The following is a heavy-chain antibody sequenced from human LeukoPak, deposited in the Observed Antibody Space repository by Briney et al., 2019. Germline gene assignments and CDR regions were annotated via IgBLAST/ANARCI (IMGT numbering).Heavy chain of an antibody. CDR1: GFTFNRYW. CDR3: ARVEASGYDYGAFDY. J-gene: IGHJ4*02. D-gene: IGHD5-12*01. Sequence: GGSLRLSCAASGFTFNRYWMSWVRQAPGKELQWVANIKQDGSAKYYVDSVKGRFTISRDNAKNSLYLQMNSLRAEETAVYYCARVEASGYDYGAFDYWGQGTLVTVSS. CDR2: IKQDGSAK. V-gene: IGHV3-7*01.